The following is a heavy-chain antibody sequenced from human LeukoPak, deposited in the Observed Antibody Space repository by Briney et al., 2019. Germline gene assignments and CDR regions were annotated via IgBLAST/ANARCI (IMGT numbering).Heavy chain of an antibody. J-gene: IGHJ4*02. CDR3: ARHIDNYAHSAYPPNDF. D-gene: IGHD3-16*01. V-gene: IGHV4-39*01. Sequence: SETLSLTCTVSGGSISRSNYYWGWIRQPPGKGLEWIGSIHFSGTTYYTPALKSRVPISVDTPKNQFSLNLNSVTAADTAIYYCARHIDNYAHSAYPPNDFWGQGTLVTVSS. CDR1: GGSISRSNYY. CDR2: IHFSGTT.